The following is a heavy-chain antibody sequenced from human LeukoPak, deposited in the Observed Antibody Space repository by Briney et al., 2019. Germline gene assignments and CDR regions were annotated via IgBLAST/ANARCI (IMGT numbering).Heavy chain of an antibody. J-gene: IGHJ4*02. Sequence: ASVKVSCKASGYTFTGYYMHWVRQAPGQGLEWMGRINPNSGGTNYAQKFQGRVTMTRDTSISSAYMELSRLRSDDTAVYYCARRHRELAQLDYWGQGTLVTVSS. CDR3: ARRHRELAQLDY. V-gene: IGHV1-2*06. CDR1: GYTFTGYY. D-gene: IGHD1-26*01. CDR2: INPNSGGT.